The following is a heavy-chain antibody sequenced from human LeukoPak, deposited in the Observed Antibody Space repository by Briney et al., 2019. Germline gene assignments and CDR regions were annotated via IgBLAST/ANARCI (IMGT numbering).Heavy chain of an antibody. CDR3: ARRGSISGWSFDY. CDR2: IYTSGNT. Sequence: SETLSLTCIVSGGSMSTYSWTWLRQPAEKGLEWIGQIYTSGNTNYNPSLKSRVTMSVDTSKNQFSLKLTSVTAADTAVYYCARRGSISGWSFDYWGQGIQVTVFS. V-gene: IGHV4-4*07. J-gene: IGHJ4*02. CDR1: GGSMSTYS. D-gene: IGHD6-19*01.